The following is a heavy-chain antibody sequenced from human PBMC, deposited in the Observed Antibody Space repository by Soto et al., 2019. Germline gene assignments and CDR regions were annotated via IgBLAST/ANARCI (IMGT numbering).Heavy chain of an antibody. CDR3: ARGSYGDY. D-gene: IGHD3-10*01. V-gene: IGHV1-18*01. Sequence: QVNLVQSGAEVKKPGASVKVSCKGSGYAFTTYGITWVRQAPGQGLEWMGWIIAHNGNTNYAHKLKGRVTVTRDTATISAYMELRRLRSDDTAVYYCARGSYGDYWGQGALVSVSS. CDR1: GYAFTTYG. J-gene: IGHJ4*02. CDR2: IIAHNGNT.